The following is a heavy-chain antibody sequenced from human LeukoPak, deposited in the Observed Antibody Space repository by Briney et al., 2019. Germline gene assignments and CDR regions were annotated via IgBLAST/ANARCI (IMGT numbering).Heavy chain of an antibody. V-gene: IGHV6-1*01. CDR1: GDSVSSNSAA. D-gene: IGHD6-19*01. Sequence: SQTLSLTCAISGDSVSSNSAAWNWVRQSPSIGLEWLGRTYYRSKWYNDYAVSVKSRITINPDTSKNQFSLQLHALTHAATTVYYCARVGEQWLVFFDYWGQGTLVTVSS. J-gene: IGHJ4*02. CDR2: TYYRSKWYN. CDR3: ARVGEQWLVFFDY.